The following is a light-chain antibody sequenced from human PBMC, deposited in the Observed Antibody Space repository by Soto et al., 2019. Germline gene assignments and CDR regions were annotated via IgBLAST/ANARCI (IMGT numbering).Light chain of an antibody. CDR3: QQIYTIPLT. CDR2: RAS. CDR1: QTIRSW. J-gene: IGKJ4*01. V-gene: IGKV1-5*03. Sequence: IQMTQSPSPLSASVGDRVTITCRASQTIRSWLAWYQQKPGKAPKLLIYRASTLKSGVPSRFSGSGSGTEFTLTISSLQPEDFASYYCQQIYTIPLTFGGGTKVDI.